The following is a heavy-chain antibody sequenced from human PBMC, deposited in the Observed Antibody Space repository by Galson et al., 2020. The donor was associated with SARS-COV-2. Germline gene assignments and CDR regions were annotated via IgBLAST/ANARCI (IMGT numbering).Heavy chain of an antibody. D-gene: IGHD5-18*01. J-gene: IGHJ3*02. Sequence: ASVKVSCKASGYTFTGYSMHWVRQAPGQGLEWMGWINPNSGGTNYAQKFQGRVTMARDTSISIAYMELSRLRSDDTAVYYCARDGTAMVTNGCDIWGQGTMVTGAS. V-gene: IGHV1-2*02. CDR2: INPNSGGT. CDR3: ARDGTAMVTNGCDI. CDR1: GYTFTGYS.